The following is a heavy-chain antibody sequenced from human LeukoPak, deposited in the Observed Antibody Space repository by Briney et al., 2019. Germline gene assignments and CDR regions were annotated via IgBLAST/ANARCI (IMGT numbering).Heavy chain of an antibody. CDR1: GGSISSYY. Sequence: SETLSLTCTVSGGSISSYYWSWIRQPPGKGLERIGYIYYSGSTNYNPSLKSRVTISVDTSKNQFSLKLSSVTAADTAVYYCARQRGYDPPHFDYWGQGTLVTVSS. CDR3: ARQRGYDPPHFDY. CDR2: IYYSGST. V-gene: IGHV4-59*08. D-gene: IGHD5-12*01. J-gene: IGHJ4*02.